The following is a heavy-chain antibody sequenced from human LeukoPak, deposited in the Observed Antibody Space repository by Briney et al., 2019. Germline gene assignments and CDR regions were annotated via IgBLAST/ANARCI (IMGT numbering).Heavy chain of an antibody. J-gene: IGHJ4*02. CDR2: MSGSGRST. D-gene: IGHD1-26*01. CDR1: GFTFSSYG. Sequence: GGSLRLSCAASGFTFSSYGMHWVRQAPGKGLEWVSAMSGSGRSTYYADSVKGRFTISRDNSKNTVYLQMNSLRAEDTAEYYCAKDMGEDGSYFLDYWGQGTLVTVSS. CDR3: AKDMGEDGSYFLDY. V-gene: IGHV3-23*01.